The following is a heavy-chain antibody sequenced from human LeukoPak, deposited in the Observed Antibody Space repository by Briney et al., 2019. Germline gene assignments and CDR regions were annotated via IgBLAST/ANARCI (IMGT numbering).Heavy chain of an antibody. V-gene: IGHV3-23*01. CDR3: AKDRDEGFGELLPVVFDY. Sequence: GGSLRLSCAASRFTFGGYGMSWLRQAPGKGLEWVSSISGSGGSTHYADSVKGRFTISRDNSKNALFLQMDSLRAEDTAVYYCAKDRDEGFGELLPVVFDYWGQGTRGTVSS. J-gene: IGHJ4*02. CDR2: ISGSGGST. CDR1: RFTFGGYG. D-gene: IGHD3-10*01.